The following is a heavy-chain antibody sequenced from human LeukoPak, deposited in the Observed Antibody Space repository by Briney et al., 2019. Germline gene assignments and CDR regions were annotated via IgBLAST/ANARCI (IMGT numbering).Heavy chain of an antibody. CDR2: IYYSGST. CDR1: GASVSTYY. D-gene: IGHD4-17*01. Sequence: SETLSLTCTVSGASVSTYYWSWIRQPPGKGLEWIGYIYYSGSTNYNPSLKSRVTISVDTSKNQFSLKLSSVTAADTAVYYCARDGDYVSLDYWGQGTLVTVSS. CDR3: ARDGDYVSLDY. J-gene: IGHJ4*02. V-gene: IGHV4-59*02.